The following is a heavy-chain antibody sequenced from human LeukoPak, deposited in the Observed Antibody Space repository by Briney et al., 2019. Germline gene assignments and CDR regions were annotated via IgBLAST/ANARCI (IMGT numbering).Heavy chain of an antibody. Sequence: GGSLRLSCAASGFTVSNNYMSWVRQAPGKGLEWVSVIYSGGSTYYADSVKGRFTISRDNSKNTLYLQMNSLRSEDTAVYYCARDWVVPAAIRGGGRVGYYYGMDVWGQGTTVTVSS. CDR3: ARDWVVPAAIRGGGRVGYYYGMDV. D-gene: IGHD2-2*02. CDR2: IYSGGST. V-gene: IGHV3-53*05. CDR1: GFTVSNNY. J-gene: IGHJ6*02.